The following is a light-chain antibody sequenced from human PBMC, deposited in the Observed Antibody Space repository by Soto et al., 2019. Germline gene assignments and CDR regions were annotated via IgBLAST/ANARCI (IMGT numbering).Light chain of an antibody. CDR2: GAS. CDR1: QSVSSN. CDR3: QQYNNWPSWT. V-gene: IGKV3-15*01. J-gene: IGKJ1*01. Sequence: EIVLTQSPATLSVSPGERGPLXCRASQSVSSNLAWYQHKPGQAPRLLIYGASTRATGIPARFSGSGFGTEFTLTISSLQSEDFAVYYCQQYNNWPSWTFGQGTKVDIK.